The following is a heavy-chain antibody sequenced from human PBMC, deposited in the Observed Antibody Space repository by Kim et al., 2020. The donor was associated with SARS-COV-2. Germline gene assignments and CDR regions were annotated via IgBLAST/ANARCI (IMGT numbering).Heavy chain of an antibody. D-gene: IGHD1-1*01. Sequence: ASVKVSCKASGYTFTGYYMHWVRQAPGQGLEWMGWINPNSGGTNYAQKFQGRVTMTRDTSISTAYMELSRLRSDDTAVYYCARDQLRGGTFWADVWGQGTTVTVSS. J-gene: IGHJ6*02. CDR1: GYTFTGYY. V-gene: IGHV1-2*02. CDR2: INPNSGGT. CDR3: ARDQLRGGTFWADV.